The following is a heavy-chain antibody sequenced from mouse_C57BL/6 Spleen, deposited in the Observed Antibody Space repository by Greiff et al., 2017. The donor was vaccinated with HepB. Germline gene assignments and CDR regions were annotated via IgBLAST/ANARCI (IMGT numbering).Heavy chain of an antibody. D-gene: IGHD2-1*01. CDR3: VREGNYDYAMDY. J-gene: IGHJ4*01. CDR1: GFSFNTYA. CDR2: IRSKSNNYAT. V-gene: IGHV10-1*01. Sequence: EADGGLVQPKGSLKLSCAASGFSFNTYAMNWVRQAPGKGLEWVARIRSKSNNYATYYADSVKDRFTISRDDSESMLYLQMNNLKTEDTAMYYCVREGNYDYAMDYWGQGTSVTVSS.